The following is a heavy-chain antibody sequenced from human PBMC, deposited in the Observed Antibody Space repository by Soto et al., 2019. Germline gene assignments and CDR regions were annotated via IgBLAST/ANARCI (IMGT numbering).Heavy chain of an antibody. Sequence: GGSLRLSCAASGFTFSSYEMNWVRQAPGKGLEWVSYISSSGSTIYYADSVKGRFTISRDNAKNSLYLQMNSLRAEDTAVYYCARVPATGPHYFDYWGQRTLVTVSS. CDR2: ISSSGSTI. CDR1: GFTFSSYE. V-gene: IGHV3-48*03. J-gene: IGHJ4*02. CDR3: ARVPATGPHYFDY. D-gene: IGHD2-2*01.